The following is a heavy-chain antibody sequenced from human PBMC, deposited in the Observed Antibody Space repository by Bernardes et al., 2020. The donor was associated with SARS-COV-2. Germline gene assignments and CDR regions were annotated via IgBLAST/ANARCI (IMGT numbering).Heavy chain of an antibody. D-gene: IGHD3-3*02. V-gene: IGHV3-74*01. CDR3: ASHSIPGDY. CDR2: ITSDGTTT. Sequence: GGSLRLSCAASGFTFSSYTMHWVRQAPGKGLVWVSRITSDGTTTTYADSVKGRFTIARDNAKNTLYLQMNSLRAEDTAVYYCASHSIPGDYWGQGTLVTVSS. J-gene: IGHJ4*02. CDR1: GFTFSSYT.